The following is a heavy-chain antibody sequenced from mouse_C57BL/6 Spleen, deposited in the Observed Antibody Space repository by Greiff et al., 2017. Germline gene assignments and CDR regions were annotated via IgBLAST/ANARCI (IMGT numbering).Heavy chain of an antibody. CDR3: AKCPDYYGSSYFDY. CDR1: GYAFSSYW. J-gene: IGHJ2*01. V-gene: IGHV1-80*01. D-gene: IGHD1-1*01. Sequence: QVQLKQSGAELVKPGASVKISCKASGYAFSSYWMNWVKQRPGKGLEWIGQIYPGDGDTNYNEKFKGKATLTADKSSSTAYMQLSSLTSEDSAVYFCAKCPDYYGSSYFDYWGQGTTLTVSS. CDR2: IYPGDGDT.